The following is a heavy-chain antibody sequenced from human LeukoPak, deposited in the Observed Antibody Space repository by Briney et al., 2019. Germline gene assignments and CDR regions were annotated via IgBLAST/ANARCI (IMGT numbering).Heavy chain of an antibody. D-gene: IGHD4-17*01. CDR3: ASKLTTGS. Sequence: GGSLRLSCLVSGFTVSSNYMSWVRQTPGKGLEWVSVIYSGGATKYADSVKGRFTIYRDTSKNTLYLQMNSLRVEDTAVYYCASKLTTGSWGQGTLVTVSS. V-gene: IGHV3-66*01. J-gene: IGHJ5*02. CDR2: IYSGGAT. CDR1: GFTVSSNY.